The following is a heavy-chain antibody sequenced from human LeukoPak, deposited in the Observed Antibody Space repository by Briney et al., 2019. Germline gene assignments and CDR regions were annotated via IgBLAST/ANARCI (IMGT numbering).Heavy chain of an antibody. CDR1: GFTFSAFN. V-gene: IGHV3-30*18. CDR3: AKYLSGSFDY. CDR2: ISHDGRNK. J-gene: IGHJ4*02. Sequence: QPGGSLRLSFAAAGFTFSAFNIHWVRQAPGKGLEWVAVISHDGRNKYFADSVKGRFTISRDNSKNTLYLQMNSLRAEDTAVYYCAKYLSGSFDYWGQGTLVTVSS. D-gene: IGHD3-22*01.